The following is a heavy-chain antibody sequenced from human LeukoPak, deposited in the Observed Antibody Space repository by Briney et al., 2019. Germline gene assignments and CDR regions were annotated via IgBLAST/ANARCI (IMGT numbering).Heavy chain of an antibody. D-gene: IGHD6-13*01. CDR1: GFTVSSND. Sequence: GGSLRLSCAASGFTVSSNDMSWVRQAPGKGLEWVSLIYAGGSASAYYADSVKGRFTISRDNAKNSLYLQMNSLRAEDTAVYYCARDFRLPGYSSSWYGILDYWGQGTLVTVSS. V-gene: IGHV3-53*01. CDR2: IYAGGSASA. J-gene: IGHJ4*02. CDR3: ARDFRLPGYSSSWYGILDY.